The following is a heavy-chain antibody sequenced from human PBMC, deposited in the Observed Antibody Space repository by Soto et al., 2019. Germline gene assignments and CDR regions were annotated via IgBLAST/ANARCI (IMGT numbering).Heavy chain of an antibody. CDR2: IKWNGYDT. Sequence: EVQLVESGGGVVRPGGSLRLSCVASGFKFDDFGMTWVRQVPGKGLEWVSGIKWNGYDTGYADSVQGRFTIARDNAKNSVYLQMNSLRAEDTAFYYCARLPHTIVTYYFDYWGQGILVTVSS. V-gene: IGHV3-20*04. CDR3: ARLPHTIVTYYFDY. D-gene: IGHD3-16*02. J-gene: IGHJ4*02. CDR1: GFKFDDFG.